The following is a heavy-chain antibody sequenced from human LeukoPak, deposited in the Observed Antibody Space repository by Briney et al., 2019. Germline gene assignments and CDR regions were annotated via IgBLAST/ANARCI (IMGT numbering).Heavy chain of an antibody. V-gene: IGHV3-48*03. CDR2: ITSGGNTI. D-gene: IGHD2-15*01. J-gene: IGHJ4*02. CDR3: ARDFAEGCSADNCYSLDY. CDR1: GFTFSSYD. Sequence: GGSLRLSCATSGFTFSSYDMNWVRQAPGKELEWVSYITSGGNTIYYADSVKGRFTISRDNAKNSLYLQMNSLRAEDTAMYYCARDFAEGCSADNCYSLDYWGQGTLVTVSS.